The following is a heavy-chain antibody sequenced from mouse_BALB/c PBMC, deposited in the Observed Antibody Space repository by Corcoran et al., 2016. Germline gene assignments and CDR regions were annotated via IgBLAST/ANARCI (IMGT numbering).Heavy chain of an antibody. Sequence: EVQLEQSGPELVKPGASVKMSCKASGYTFTSYVMHWVQQKPGQGLEWIGYINPYNDGTKYNEKFKGKATLTSDKSSSTAYMELSSLTSEDSAVYYCARPYYYGSSFFAYWGQGTLVTVSA. J-gene: IGHJ3*01. V-gene: IGHV1S136*01. CDR1: GYTFTSYV. CDR2: INPYNDGT. D-gene: IGHD1-1*01. CDR3: ARPYYYGSSFFAY.